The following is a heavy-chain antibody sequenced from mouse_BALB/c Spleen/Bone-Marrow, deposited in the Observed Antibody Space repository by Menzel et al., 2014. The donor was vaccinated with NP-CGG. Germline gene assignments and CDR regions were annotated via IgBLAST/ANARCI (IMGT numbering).Heavy chain of an antibody. D-gene: IGHD1-1*01. CDR1: GYAFTNYL. CDR2: INPGSGGT. CDR3: VRGVVGHAMDY. J-gene: IGHJ4*01. Sequence: QVQLQQSGVELVRPGTSVKVSCKASGYAFTNYLIEWVKQRPGQGLEWIGVINPGSGGTNYNEKFKGKATLTTDKSSSTAYMQLSSLTSDDCAVYSCVRGVVGHAMDYWGQGTSVTVSS. V-gene: IGHV1-54*01.